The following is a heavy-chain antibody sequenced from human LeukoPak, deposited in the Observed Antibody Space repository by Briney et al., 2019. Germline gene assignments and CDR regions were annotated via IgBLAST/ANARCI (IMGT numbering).Heavy chain of an antibody. CDR2: IYYSGST. D-gene: IGHD3-16*02. CDR3: ARLTIMITFGGVIAPRGVDY. V-gene: IGHV4-39*01. Sequence: PSETLSLTCTVSGGSISSSSYYWGWIRQPPGKGLEWIGGIYYSGSTYYNPSLKSRVTISVDTSKNQFSLKLSSVTAADTAVYYCARLTIMITFGGVIAPRGVDYWGQGTLVTVSS. CDR1: GGSISSSSYY. J-gene: IGHJ4*02.